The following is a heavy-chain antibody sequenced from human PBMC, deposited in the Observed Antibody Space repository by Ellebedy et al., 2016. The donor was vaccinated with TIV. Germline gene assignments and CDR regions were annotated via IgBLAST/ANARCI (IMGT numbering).Heavy chain of an antibody. CDR2: ISYSGDLM. J-gene: IGHJ4*02. D-gene: IGHD6-13*01. Sequence: GESLKISCAASGFTVSSNYMSWVRQAPGKGPEWVSYISYSGDLMYYADSVKGRFTTSRDNAGNSLYLQMNSLRAEDTAVYYCARLGVIAAAGASDYWGQGTLVIVSS. V-gene: IGHV3-11*01. CDR1: GFTVSSNY. CDR3: ARLGVIAAAGASDY.